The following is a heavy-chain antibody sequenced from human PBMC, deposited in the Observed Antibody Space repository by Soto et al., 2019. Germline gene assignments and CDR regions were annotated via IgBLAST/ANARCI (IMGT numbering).Heavy chain of an antibody. CDR1: GFTFSGYW. J-gene: IGHJ4*02. CDR3: ARVGGSTFY. Sequence: PGGSLRLSCAASGFTFSGYWMHWVRQAPGEGLVWVSRINGDGSTTTYADSVKGRFTTSRDNAKNTLYLQMNSLRAEDTAVYYCARVGGSTFYWGRGTLVTVSS. D-gene: IGHD2-2*01. CDR2: INGDGSTT. V-gene: IGHV3-74*01.